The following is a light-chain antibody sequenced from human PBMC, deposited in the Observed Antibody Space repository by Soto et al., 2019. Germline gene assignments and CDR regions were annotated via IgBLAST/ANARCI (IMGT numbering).Light chain of an antibody. CDR3: QQYNDWPPWT. CDR1: QSVRSN. J-gene: IGKJ1*01. V-gene: IGKV3-15*01. CDR2: GAS. Sequence: EIVVTQSPATLSVSPGERATLSCSTSQSVRSNLAWYQQKPGQAPRLLIYGASTRVTGIPGRFSGSGSGTEFTLTISSLQSEDFGLYFCQQYNDWPPWTFGQGTKVEI.